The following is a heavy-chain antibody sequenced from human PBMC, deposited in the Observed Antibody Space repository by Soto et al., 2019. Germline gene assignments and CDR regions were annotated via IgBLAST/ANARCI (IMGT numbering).Heavy chain of an antibody. CDR3: ASRSAMIVSRDAFDI. J-gene: IGHJ3*02. V-gene: IGHV5-51*01. Sequence: GESLKISCKGSGYSFTSYWIGWVRQMPGKGLEWMGIIYPGDSDTRYSPSFQGQVTISADKSISTAYLQWSSLKASDTAMYYCASRSAMIVSRDAFDIWGQGTMVTVSS. CDR1: GYSFTSYW. D-gene: IGHD3-22*01. CDR2: IYPGDSDT.